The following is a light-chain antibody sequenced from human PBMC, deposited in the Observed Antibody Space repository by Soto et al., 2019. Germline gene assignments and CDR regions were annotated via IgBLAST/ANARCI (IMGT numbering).Light chain of an antibody. Sequence: DIQMTQSPSTLSASVGDRVTVTCRASQSISSWLAWYQQKAGKAPKLLIYKASALESGVPSRFSGSGSGTEFTLTSSSLEPEDFATYYCQHYNTYPWTFGQGTKVEIK. CDR2: KAS. J-gene: IGKJ1*01. V-gene: IGKV1-5*03. CDR1: QSISSW. CDR3: QHYNTYPWT.